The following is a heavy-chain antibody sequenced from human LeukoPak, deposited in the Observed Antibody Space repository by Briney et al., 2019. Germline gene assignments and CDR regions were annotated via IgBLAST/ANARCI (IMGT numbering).Heavy chain of an antibody. J-gene: IGHJ4*02. V-gene: IGHV4-4*07. D-gene: IGHD4-23*01. CDR2: IYSSGSN. Sequence: SETLSLTCTVSGGSINSYYWSWIRQPAGKGLEWVGLIYSSGSNNYNPSLKSRLSMSVDTSKNQFSLKLTSVTAADTALYYCARGGKATVVTMWGQGILVTVSS. CDR3: ARGGKATVVTM. CDR1: GGSINSYY.